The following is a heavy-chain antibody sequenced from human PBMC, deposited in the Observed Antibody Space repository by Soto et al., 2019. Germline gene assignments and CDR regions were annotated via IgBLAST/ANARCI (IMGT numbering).Heavy chain of an antibody. D-gene: IGHD5-18*01. J-gene: IGHJ5*02. CDR3: ARADSYGSNWFDP. V-gene: IGHV4-59*01. Sequence: SETLSLTCTVSGGSISSYYWSWIRQPPGKGLEWIGYIYYSGSTNYNPSLKGRVTISVDTSKNQFSLKLSSVTAADTAVYYCARADSYGSNWFDPWGQGTLVTVSS. CDR1: GGSISSYY. CDR2: IYYSGST.